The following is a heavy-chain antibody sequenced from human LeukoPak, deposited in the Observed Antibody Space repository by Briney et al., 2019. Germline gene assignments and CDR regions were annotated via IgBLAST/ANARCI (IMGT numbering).Heavy chain of an antibody. V-gene: IGHV1-69*04. CDR1: GGTFSSYA. J-gene: IGHJ4*02. CDR3: ARSTLGIDY. D-gene: IGHD5/OR15-5a*01. Sequence: SVKVSCKASGGTFSSYAISWVRQAPGQGLEWMGRIIPIFGIANYAQKFQGRVTITADKSTGTAYMELSSLRSEDTAVYYCARSTLGIDYWGQGTLVTVSS. CDR2: IIPIFGIA.